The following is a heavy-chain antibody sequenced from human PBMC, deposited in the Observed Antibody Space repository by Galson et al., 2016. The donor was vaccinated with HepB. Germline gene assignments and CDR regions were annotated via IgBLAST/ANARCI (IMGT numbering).Heavy chain of an antibody. CDR2: MYSGGVT. CDR3: ATHPEHPHGSS. V-gene: IGHV3-66*01. D-gene: IGHD1/OR15-1a*01. CDR1: GFTVNNNY. J-gene: IGHJ1*01. Sequence: SLRLSCAVSGFTVNNNYMSWVRQAPGKGLEGVSVMYSGGVTNYGDSVKGRATISRDNSKNILYLQLNSRRIEDTDVYYCATHPEHPHGSSGGQGALVTLSS.